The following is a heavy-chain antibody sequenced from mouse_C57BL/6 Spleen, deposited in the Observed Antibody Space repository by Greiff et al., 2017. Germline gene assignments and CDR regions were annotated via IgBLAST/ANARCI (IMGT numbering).Heavy chain of an antibody. V-gene: IGHV1-42*01. CDR3: ARGGYDPFAY. CDR1: GYSFTGYS. CDR2: INPSTGGT. D-gene: IGHD2-2*01. Sequence: EVQLQQSGPELVKPGASVKISCKASGYSFTGYSMNWVKQSPEKSLEWIGEINPSTGGTTYNQKFKAKATLTVDKSSSTAYMQLKSLTSEDSAVYYCARGGYDPFAYWGQGTLVTVSA. J-gene: IGHJ3*01.